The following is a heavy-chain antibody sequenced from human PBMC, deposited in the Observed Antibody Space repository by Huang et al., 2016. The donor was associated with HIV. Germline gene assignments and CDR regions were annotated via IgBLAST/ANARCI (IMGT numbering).Heavy chain of an antibody. J-gene: IGHJ3*01. D-gene: IGHD6-19*01. CDR3: ARDLSYSSGWYTDAFNL. Sequence: QVRLVQAGGEVKKPGSSVKVSCKASGGGSFNSYAISWVRQAPGQGLEWMGGIVPILGTTKYAQRFQGRVTITADESTSAVYLEVTSLRSEDRAVYYCARDLSYSSGWYTDAFNLWGQGTVVVVS. CDR2: IVPILGTT. V-gene: IGHV1-69*13. CDR1: GGSFNSYA.